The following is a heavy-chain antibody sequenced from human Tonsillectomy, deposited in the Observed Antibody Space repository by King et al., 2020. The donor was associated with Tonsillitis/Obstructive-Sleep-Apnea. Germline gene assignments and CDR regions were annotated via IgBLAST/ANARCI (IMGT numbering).Heavy chain of an antibody. CDR3: ASTPYGSGTYFSFDS. D-gene: IGHD3-10*01. Sequence: VQLVESGGGLVQPGGSLRLSCTASGFTFSSHAMTWVRQAPGKGLEWVSTVGGSGDTTYYADSVKGRFTISRDNSKNTLYLQMNSLRAEDTAVYYCASTPYGSGTYFSFDSWGHGTLVTVSS. CDR1: GFTFSSHA. CDR2: VGGSGDTT. J-gene: IGHJ4*01. V-gene: IGHV3-23*04.